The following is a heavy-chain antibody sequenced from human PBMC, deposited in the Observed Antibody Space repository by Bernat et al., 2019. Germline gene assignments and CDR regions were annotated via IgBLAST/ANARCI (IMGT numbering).Heavy chain of an antibody. CDR3: AKGDSGYDRGRVY. V-gene: IGHV3-23*01. D-gene: IGHD5-12*01. J-gene: IGHJ4*02. CDR2: ISGGGGGT. Sequence: EVQLLESGGGLVQPGGSLRLSCAASRFPFSSYAMTWVRQAPGKGLEWVSHISGGGGGTYYSDSVKGRFTISRDSSKNTVFLQVNSLRAEDTAVYYCAKGDSGYDRGRVYWGQGTLVTVSS. CDR1: RFPFSSYA.